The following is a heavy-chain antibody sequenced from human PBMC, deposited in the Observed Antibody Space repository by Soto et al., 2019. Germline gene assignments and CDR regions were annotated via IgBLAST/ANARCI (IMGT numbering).Heavy chain of an antibody. CDR3: ARALVVPAALPRFYCYGMDV. CDR1: GGSFSSYY. CDR2: IKHSGST. D-gene: IGHD2-2*01. J-gene: IGHJ6*02. Sequence: SETLSLTCAVYGGSFSSYYWSWICHPPGQGLECIEEIKHSGSTNYYPSHKSRVTISVDTSKHQFFLKLSSVTAADTAVYYFARALVVPAALPRFYCYGMDVWGQGTTVTVSS. V-gene: IGHV4-34*01.